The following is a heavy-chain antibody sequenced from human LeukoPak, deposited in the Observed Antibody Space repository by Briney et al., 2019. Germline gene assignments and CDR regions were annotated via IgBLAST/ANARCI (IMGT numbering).Heavy chain of an antibody. CDR3: ARGPKRAQYSSPVN. J-gene: IGHJ4*02. V-gene: IGHV4-34*01. CDR2: INHSGST. Sequence: SETLSLTCAVYGGSFSGYYWSWLRQPPGKGLEWIGEINHSGSTNYNPSLKSRVTISVDTSKNQFSLKLSSVTAADTAVYYCARGPKRAQYSSPVNWGQGTLVTVSS. CDR1: GGSFSGYY. D-gene: IGHD6-6*01.